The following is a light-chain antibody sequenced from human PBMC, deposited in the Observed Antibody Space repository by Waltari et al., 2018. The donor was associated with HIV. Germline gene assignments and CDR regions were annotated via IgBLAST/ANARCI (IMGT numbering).Light chain of an antibody. CDR3: CSYAGSYTYV. J-gene: IGLJ1*01. CDR2: DVS. Sequence: QSALTQPRSVSGSPGQSVTISCTGTSSDVGGYNYVSWYQQHPGKAPKLMIYDVSQRPSGVPARFSGSKSGNTASLTISGLQAEDEADYDCCSYAGSYTYVVGTGTEVTVL. CDR1: SSDVGGYNY. V-gene: IGLV2-11*01.